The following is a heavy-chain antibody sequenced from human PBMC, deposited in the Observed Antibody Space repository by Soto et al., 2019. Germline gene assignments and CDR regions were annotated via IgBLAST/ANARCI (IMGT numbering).Heavy chain of an antibody. Sequence: ASVKVSCKASGYTFPGYYIHWLRQAPGQGLEWVGWMDPNSGGTSYAENFQGRVTMTRDTSISTAYMELSRLRSDDTAVYYCARVVVPAAVGFDPWGQGTLVTVSS. CDR2: MDPNSGGT. V-gene: IGHV1-2*02. D-gene: IGHD2-2*01. CDR1: GYTFPGYY. J-gene: IGHJ5*02. CDR3: ARVVVPAAVGFDP.